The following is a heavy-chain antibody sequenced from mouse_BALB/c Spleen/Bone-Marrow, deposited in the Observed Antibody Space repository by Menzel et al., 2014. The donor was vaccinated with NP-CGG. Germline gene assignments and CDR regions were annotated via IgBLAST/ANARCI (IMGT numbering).Heavy chain of an antibody. V-gene: IGHV2-9*02. CDR1: GFSLTNYG. J-gene: IGHJ4*01. Sequence: VHLVESGPGLVAPSQSLSITCTVSGFSLTNYGVHWVRQPPGKGLEWLGVIWAGGSTTYNSALISRLSITKVNSKNQVFLKMNSLQTADTAMCYCARDVEYLVRDYWGQGTAVTVSS. CDR3: ARDVEYLVRDY. CDR2: IWAGGST. D-gene: IGHD2-5*01.